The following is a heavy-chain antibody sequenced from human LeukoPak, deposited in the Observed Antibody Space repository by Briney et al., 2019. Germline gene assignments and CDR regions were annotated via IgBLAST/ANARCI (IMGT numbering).Heavy chain of an antibody. Sequence: PGGSLRLSCAASGFTLSGYWMHWVRQAPGEGLVWVSRMNSDGTVTTYADSVGGRFTISRDNAKNTLYLQMSSLRAEDTAVYYCARYVVASACFDSWGQGTPVTVSS. V-gene: IGHV3-74*01. CDR1: GFTLSGYW. D-gene: IGHD2-21*01. J-gene: IGHJ4*02. CDR2: MNSDGTVT. CDR3: ARYVVASACFDS.